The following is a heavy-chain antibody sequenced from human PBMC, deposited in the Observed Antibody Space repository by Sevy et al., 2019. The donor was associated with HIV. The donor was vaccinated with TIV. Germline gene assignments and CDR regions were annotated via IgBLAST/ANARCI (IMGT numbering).Heavy chain of an antibody. D-gene: IGHD6-13*01. CDR2: IRSNPNNYAT. CDR1: GFTFSGSA. CDR3: TRGEVRDSSSWYDYFDY. Sequence: GGSLRLSCAASGFTFSGSAMHWVRQASGKGLEWVGRIRSNPNNYATAYAASVKGRFTISRDDSKNTAYLQMNSLKTEETAIYYCTRGEVRDSSSWYDYFDYWGQGTLVTVSS. V-gene: IGHV3-73*01. J-gene: IGHJ4*02.